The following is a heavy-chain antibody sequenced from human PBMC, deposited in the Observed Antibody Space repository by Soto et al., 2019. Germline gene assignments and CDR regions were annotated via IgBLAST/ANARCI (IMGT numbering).Heavy chain of an antibody. V-gene: IGHV4-59*01. CDR3: AREWAQDGYTFDY. CDR1: GGSFSGYY. J-gene: IGHJ4*02. Sequence: SETLSLTCAVYGGSFSGYYWSWIRQTPGKGLEWIGYIYYSGSTNYNPSLKSRVTISVETSKNQFSLKLSSVTAADTAVYYCAREWAQDGYTFDYWGQGTLVTVSS. CDR2: IYYSGST. D-gene: IGHD5-12*01.